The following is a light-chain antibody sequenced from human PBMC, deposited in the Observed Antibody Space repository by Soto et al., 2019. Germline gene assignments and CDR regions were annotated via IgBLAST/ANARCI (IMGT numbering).Light chain of an antibody. CDR3: QQYGRSPFT. J-gene: IGKJ3*01. CDR1: QSVSSSY. CDR2: GAS. V-gene: IGKV3-20*01. Sequence: EIVSTQSPGTLSLSPGERATLSCRASQSVSSSYLAWYQQKPGQAPRLLIYGASSRATGIPGRFSGSGSGTDFTLTISRLEPEDFAVYYCQQYGRSPFTFGPGTKVDIE.